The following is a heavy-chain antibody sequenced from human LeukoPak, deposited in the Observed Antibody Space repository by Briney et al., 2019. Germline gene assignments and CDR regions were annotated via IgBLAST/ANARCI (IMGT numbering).Heavy chain of an antibody. Sequence: PGGSLRPSCAASGFTFSSYGMHWVRQAPGKGLEWVAVIWYDGSNKYYADSVKGRFTISRDNSKNTLYLQMNSLRAEDTAVYYCARDGSYFGPFDYWGQGTLVTVSS. V-gene: IGHV3-33*01. J-gene: IGHJ4*02. CDR1: GFTFSSYG. CDR2: IWYDGSNK. D-gene: IGHD1-26*01. CDR3: ARDGSYFGPFDY.